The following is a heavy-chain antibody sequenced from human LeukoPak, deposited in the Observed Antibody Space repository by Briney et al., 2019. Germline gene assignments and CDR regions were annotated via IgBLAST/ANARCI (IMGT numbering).Heavy chain of an antibody. V-gene: IGHV3-30*04. CDR1: GFTFSSYA. CDR2: ISYDGSNK. CDR3: ARRYCTNGVCYDDRGVFDI. Sequence: GGSLRLSCAASGFTFSSYAMHWVRQAPGKGLEWVAVISYDGSNKYYADSVKGRFTISRDNSKNTLYLQMNSLRSEDTAVYYCARRYCTNGVCYDDRGVFDIWGQGTMVTVSS. D-gene: IGHD2-8*01. J-gene: IGHJ3*02.